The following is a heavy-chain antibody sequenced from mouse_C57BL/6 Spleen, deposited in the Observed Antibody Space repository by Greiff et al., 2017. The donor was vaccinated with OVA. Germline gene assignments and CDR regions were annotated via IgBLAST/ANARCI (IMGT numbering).Heavy chain of an antibody. CDR3: ARYGDGSSSDY. D-gene: IGHD1-1*01. Sequence: LVESGAELVKPGASVKISCKASGYAFSSYWMNWVKQRPGKGLEWIGQIYPGDGDTNYNGKFKGKATLTADKSSSTAYMQLSSLTSEDSAVYFCARYGDGSSSDYWGQGTTLTVSS. V-gene: IGHV1-80*01. J-gene: IGHJ2*01. CDR2: IYPGDGDT. CDR1: GYAFSSYW.